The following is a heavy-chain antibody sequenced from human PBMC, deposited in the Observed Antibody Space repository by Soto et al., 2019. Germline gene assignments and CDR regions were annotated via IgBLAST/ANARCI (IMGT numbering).Heavy chain of an antibody. Sequence: QVQLVQSGAEVKKPGASVKVSCKASGYTFTSYGISWVRQAPGQGLEWMGWISAYNGNTNYAQKLQGRVTMTTDTSTSTAYMELRSLRSDDTAVCYCARDIVVVPAARRGYGMDVWGQGTTVTVSS. V-gene: IGHV1-18*04. D-gene: IGHD2-2*01. CDR3: ARDIVVVPAARRGYGMDV. J-gene: IGHJ6*02. CDR2: ISAYNGNT. CDR1: GYTFTSYG.